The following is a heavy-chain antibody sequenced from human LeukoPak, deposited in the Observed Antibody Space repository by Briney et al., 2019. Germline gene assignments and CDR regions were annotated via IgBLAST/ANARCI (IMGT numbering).Heavy chain of an antibody. CDR1: GFTFSNYE. CDR2: ITSSGSTI. CDR3: VWGSYRYRAPGY. Sequence: PGGSLRLSCAASGFTFSNYEMNWVRQAPGKGLEWVSHITSSGSTIYYADSVKGRFTISRDNAKTSLYLQMNSLRAEDTAVYYCVWGSYRYRAPGYWGQGTLVTVSS. D-gene: IGHD3-16*02. V-gene: IGHV3-48*03. J-gene: IGHJ4*02.